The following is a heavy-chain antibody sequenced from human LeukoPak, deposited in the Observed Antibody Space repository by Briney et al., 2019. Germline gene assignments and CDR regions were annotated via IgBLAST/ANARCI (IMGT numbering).Heavy chain of an antibody. J-gene: IGHJ3*02. Sequence: GGSLRLSCAASGFTFSSHAMSWVRQAPGKGLEWVSTISGSGGGTYNADSVKGRFTISRDNPKNTLYLQINSLRAEDTAVYYCAKDIEYDILCSSIGADAFDIWGQGTMVTVSS. CDR2: ISGSGGGT. D-gene: IGHD3-9*01. CDR1: GFTFSSHA. V-gene: IGHV3-23*01. CDR3: AKDIEYDILCSSIGADAFDI.